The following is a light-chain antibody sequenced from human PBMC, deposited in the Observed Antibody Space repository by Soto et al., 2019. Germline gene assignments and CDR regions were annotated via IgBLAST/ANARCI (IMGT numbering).Light chain of an antibody. Sequence: EIVMTQSPATLSVSPGERATLSCRASQSVSSNLAWYQQKPGQAPRLLISGASSRATGIPARFSGSGSGTDFTLTISSLEPEDFAVYYCQQRSNWPPALTFGGGTKVDIK. CDR2: GAS. V-gene: IGKV3-11*01. CDR3: QQRSNWPPALT. CDR1: QSVSSN. J-gene: IGKJ4*01.